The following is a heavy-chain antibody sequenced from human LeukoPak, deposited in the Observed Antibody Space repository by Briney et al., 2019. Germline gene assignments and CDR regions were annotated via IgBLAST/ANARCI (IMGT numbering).Heavy chain of an antibody. CDR3: ATLGDCNTGSCYLRNHYKYYMDV. V-gene: IGHV4-39*01. J-gene: IGHJ6*03. Sequence: SETLSLTCSVSGVSITTNVYYWVWIRQPPGKGLEWIGRMHYNGDRYYTPTLKRRVTIVADRSKNQFSLRLSSLTAADTAVYYCATLGDCNTGSCYLRNHYKYYMDVWGKGTTVTISS. CDR2: MHYNGDR. CDR1: GVSITTNVYY. D-gene: IGHD1-26*01.